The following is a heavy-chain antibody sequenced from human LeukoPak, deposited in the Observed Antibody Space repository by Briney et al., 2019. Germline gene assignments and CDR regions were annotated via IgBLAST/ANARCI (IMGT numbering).Heavy chain of an antibody. V-gene: IGHV3-64*02. CDR3: AREGGYDFWSGSQRYYYMDV. CDR1: GFSFSSYA. J-gene: IGHJ6*03. Sequence: GGSLRLSCAASGFSFSSYAMHWVRQAPGKGPEYVAAIKNNGGNTYYADSVKGRFTISRDNSKNTLYLQMGSLRVEDMAVYYCAREGGYDFWSGSQRYYYMDVWGKGTTVTVSS. D-gene: IGHD3-3*01. CDR2: IKNNGGNT.